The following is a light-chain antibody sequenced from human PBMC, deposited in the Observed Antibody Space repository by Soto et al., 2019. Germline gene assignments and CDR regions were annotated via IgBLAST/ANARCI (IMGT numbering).Light chain of an antibody. J-gene: IGKJ1*01. CDR1: QSVSSN. CDR2: DAS. CDR3: QQRSDWPWT. Sequence: EIVMTQSPATLSVSPGERATLSCRASQSVSSNLAWYQQKPGQAPRLLIYDASNRATGIPARFSGGGSGTDFTLTISSLEPEDFAVYYCQQRSDWPWTFGQGSIVDI. V-gene: IGKV3-11*01.